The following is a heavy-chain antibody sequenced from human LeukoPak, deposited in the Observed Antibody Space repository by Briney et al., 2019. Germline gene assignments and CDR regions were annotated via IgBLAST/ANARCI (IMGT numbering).Heavy chain of an antibody. CDR1: GGSFSGYY. CDR2: INHSGST. V-gene: IGHV4-34*01. Sequence: PSETLSLTCAVYGGSFSGYYWSWIRQPPGKGLEWIGEINHSGSTNYNPSLKSRVTISVDTSKNQFSLKLSSVTAADTAVYYCAREVPLMGDHYYYYYYMDVWGKGTTVTVSS. D-gene: IGHD3-16*01. CDR3: AREVPLMGDHYYYYYYMDV. J-gene: IGHJ6*03.